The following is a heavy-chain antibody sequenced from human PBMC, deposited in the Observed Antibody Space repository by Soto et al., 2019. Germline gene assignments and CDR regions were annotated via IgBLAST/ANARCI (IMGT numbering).Heavy chain of an antibody. CDR3: ARGARAGVDY. CDR2: MQPSTGRT. V-gene: IGHV1-8*01. CDR1: GYSFTSLD. Sequence: QVQLVQSGAEVREPGASVKVSCKASGYSFTSLDINWVRQTAGQGLEWMGWMQPSTGRTGYAQKFQGRVTMTRDTSINTAFMELTTLTSDDTAFYYCARGARAGVDYWGQGTLVTVSS. J-gene: IGHJ4*02. D-gene: IGHD1-26*01.